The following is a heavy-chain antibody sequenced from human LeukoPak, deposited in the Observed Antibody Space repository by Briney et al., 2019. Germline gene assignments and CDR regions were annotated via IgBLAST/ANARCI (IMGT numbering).Heavy chain of an antibody. V-gene: IGHV1-69*06. Sequence: GASVKVSCKASGGTFSSYAISWVRQAPGQGLEWMGGIIPIFGTANYAQKFQGRVTITADKSTSTAYMELSSLRSEDTAVYYCARDGYCSGGSCYLKADAFDIWGQGTMVTVSS. CDR3: ARDGYCSGGSCYLKADAFDI. J-gene: IGHJ3*02. CDR1: GGTFSSYA. D-gene: IGHD2-15*01. CDR2: IIPIFGTA.